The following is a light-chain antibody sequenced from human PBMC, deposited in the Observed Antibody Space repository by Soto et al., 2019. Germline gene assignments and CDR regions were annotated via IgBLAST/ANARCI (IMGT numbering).Light chain of an antibody. J-gene: IGKJ1*01. CDR1: QSISTW. CDR2: KAS. Sequence: DIQMTQSPSTLPASVGDRVTITCRASQSISTWLFWYQQKPGKAPNLLIYKASYLASGVPSRFSGGGSGTEFTLTISSLQPDDFATYYCQQYSSYWTFGQGTKVDIK. CDR3: QQYSSYWT. V-gene: IGKV1-5*03.